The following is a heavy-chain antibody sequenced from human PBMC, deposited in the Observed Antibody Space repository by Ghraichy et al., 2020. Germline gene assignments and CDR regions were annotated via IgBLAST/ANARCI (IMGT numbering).Heavy chain of an antibody. J-gene: IGHJ4*02. CDR2: ISAYNGIT. V-gene: IGHV1-18*01. CDR1: GYTFINYG. Sequence: SVQVSCKASGYTFINYGIAWVRQAPGQGLEWMGWISAYNGITNFAQSVQDRVTMATETSTRTAYMELASLTSDDTAIYYCARSLSVAAGPLGLDYWGQGTLVTVSS. D-gene: IGHD6-19*01. CDR3: ARSLSVAAGPLGLDY.